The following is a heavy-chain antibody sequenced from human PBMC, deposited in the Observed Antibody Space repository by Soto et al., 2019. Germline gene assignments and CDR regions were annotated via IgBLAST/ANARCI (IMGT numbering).Heavy chain of an antibody. J-gene: IGHJ4*02. CDR3: AKEDFWSGYYTGMGYFDY. D-gene: IGHD3-3*01. CDR1: GFTFSSYA. V-gene: IGHV3-23*01. Sequence: PGGSLRLSCAASGFTFSSYAMSWVRQAPGKGLEWVSAISGSGGSTYYADSVKGRFTISRDNSKNTLYLQMNSLRAEDTAVYYCAKEDFWSGYYTGMGYFDYWGQGTLVTVSS. CDR2: ISGSGGST.